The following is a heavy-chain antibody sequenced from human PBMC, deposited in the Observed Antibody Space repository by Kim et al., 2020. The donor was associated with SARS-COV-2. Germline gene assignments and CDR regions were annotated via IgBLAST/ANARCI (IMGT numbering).Heavy chain of an antibody. Sequence: YYADSVKGRFTISRDNAKNSLYLQMNSLRAEDTAVYYCARAHYYDSSEDYWGQGTLVTVSS. CDR3: ARAHYYDSSEDY. V-gene: IGHV3-21*01. D-gene: IGHD3-22*01. J-gene: IGHJ4*02.